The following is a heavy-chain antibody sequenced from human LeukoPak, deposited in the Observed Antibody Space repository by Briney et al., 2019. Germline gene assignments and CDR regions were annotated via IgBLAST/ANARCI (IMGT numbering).Heavy chain of an antibody. CDR2: IYNSGST. J-gene: IGHJ5*02. V-gene: IGHV4-59*12. Sequence: SETLSLTCSVSGGSISTYYWSWIRQTPGKGLEQIGYIYNSGSTNYNPSLEGRVTMSVDTSKNQFSLKLSSVTAADTAVYYCARIYDSSGYPSFDPWGQGTLVTVSS. CDR1: GGSISTYY. CDR3: ARIYDSSGYPSFDP. D-gene: IGHD3-22*01.